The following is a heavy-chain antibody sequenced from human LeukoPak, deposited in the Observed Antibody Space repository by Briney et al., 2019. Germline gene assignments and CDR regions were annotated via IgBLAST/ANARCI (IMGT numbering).Heavy chain of an antibody. CDR3: ATGKNGVATAIYYYYGMDV. Sequence: ASVKVSCKVSGYTLTELSMHWVRQAPGKGLEWMGGFDPEDGETIYAQKFQGRVTMTEETSTDTAYMELSSLRSEDTAVYYCATGKNGVATAIYYYYGMDVWGQGTTVTVSS. CDR1: GYTLTELS. D-gene: IGHD5-12*01. CDR2: FDPEDGET. V-gene: IGHV1-24*01. J-gene: IGHJ6*02.